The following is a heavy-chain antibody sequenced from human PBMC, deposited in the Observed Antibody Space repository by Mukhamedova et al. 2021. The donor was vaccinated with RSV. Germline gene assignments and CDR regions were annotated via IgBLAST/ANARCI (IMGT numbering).Heavy chain of an antibody. CDR2: ISNDGTYI. V-gene: IGHV3-21*01. Sequence: GKGLEWVSSISNDGTYIYYTDSVKGRFTISRDNAKNSLYLQMNSLRAEDTAVYYCARALGIGSYYFDYWGQGTLVTVSS. J-gene: IGHJ4*02. D-gene: IGHD7-27*01. CDR3: ARALGIGSYYFDY.